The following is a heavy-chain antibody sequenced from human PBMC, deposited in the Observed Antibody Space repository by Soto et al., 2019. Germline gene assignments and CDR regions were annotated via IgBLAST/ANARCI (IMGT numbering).Heavy chain of an antibody. D-gene: IGHD3-22*01. CDR2: IYPGDSDT. Sequence: PGVLLRNCWEGSGDSFRNYWVGWVSKIPGRGLERTGIIYPGDSDTIYSPSFQGHVIISADKSISTAYLQWSSLKASDTAMYYCARHGPRVYYDNSDYYHYGMDVWGQGTTVTVSS. V-gene: IGHV5-51*01. CDR3: ARHGPRVYYDNSDYYHYGMDV. J-gene: IGHJ6*02. CDR1: GDSFRNYW.